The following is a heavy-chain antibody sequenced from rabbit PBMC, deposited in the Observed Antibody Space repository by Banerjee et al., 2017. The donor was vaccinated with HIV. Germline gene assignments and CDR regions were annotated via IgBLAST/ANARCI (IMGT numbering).Heavy chain of an antibody. CDR3: ARDLAGVIGWNFNL. J-gene: IGHJ4*01. Sequence: QEQLEESGGGLVKPEGSLTLTCKASGFDLSSAYYMCWVRQAPGKGLEWIASIYAGSSGSTYYASWAKGRFTVSKTSSTTVTLQMTSLTAADTATYFCARDLAGVIGWNFNLWGPGTLVTVS. V-gene: IGHV1S45*01. CDR2: IYAGSSGST. CDR1: GFDLSSAYY. D-gene: IGHD4-1*01.